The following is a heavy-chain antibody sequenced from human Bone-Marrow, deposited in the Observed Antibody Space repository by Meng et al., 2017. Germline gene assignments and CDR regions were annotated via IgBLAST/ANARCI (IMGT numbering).Heavy chain of an antibody. D-gene: IGHD6-19*01. Sequence: QLQYQKSGPGWVSTWQTLSLTWALPVVLVSSNSAAWNWIRSSPSRRLEWRRRTNYRSKLYNDYAVSLKIRITINPDTSTHQFSRQLNSVAPEDTAVYYCERDGGGSGWYVSWFDPWGQGTLVTVSS. CDR1: VVLVSSNSAA. V-gene: IGHV6-1*01. CDR2: TNYRSKLYN. CDR3: ERDGGGSGWYVSWFDP. J-gene: IGHJ5*02.